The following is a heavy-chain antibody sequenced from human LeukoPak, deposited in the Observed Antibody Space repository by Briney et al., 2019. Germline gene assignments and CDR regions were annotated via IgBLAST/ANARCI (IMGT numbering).Heavy chain of an antibody. D-gene: IGHD5-24*01. CDR1: GYTFNNYC. J-gene: IGHJ4*02. Sequence: ASVKVSCKAFGYTFNNYCMSWARQAPGQGLEWMGWINTYNGNTNYVQNLQGRVTMTTDTSTSTAYMELRSLRADDTAVYYCARNEEMATIADYWGQGTLVIVSS. V-gene: IGHV1-18*01. CDR2: INTYNGNT. CDR3: ARNEEMATIADY.